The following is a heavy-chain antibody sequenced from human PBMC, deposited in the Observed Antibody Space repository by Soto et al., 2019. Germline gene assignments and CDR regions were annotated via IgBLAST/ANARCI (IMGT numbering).Heavy chain of an antibody. J-gene: IGHJ5*02. D-gene: IGHD5-12*01. CDR2: IYPGDSDT. CDR1: GYSFTSYW. Sequence: GESLKISCKGSGYSFTSYWIGWVRQMPGKGLEWMGIIYPGDSDTRYSPSFQGQVTISADKSISSAYLQWSSLKASDTAMYYCARVMATIYNWFDPWGQGTLVTVSS. V-gene: IGHV5-51*01. CDR3: ARVMATIYNWFDP.